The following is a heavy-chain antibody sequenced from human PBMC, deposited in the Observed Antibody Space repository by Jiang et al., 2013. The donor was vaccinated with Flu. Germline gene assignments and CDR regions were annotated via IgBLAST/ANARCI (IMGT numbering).Heavy chain of an antibody. Sequence: SGAEVKKPGASVKVSCKASGYTFTGYYMHWVRQAPGQGLEWMGWINPNSGGTNYAQKFQGWVTMTRDTSISTAYMELSRLRSDDTAVYYCARLYCSSTSCYTSNWFDPWGQGTLVTVSS. D-gene: IGHD2-2*02. CDR2: INPNSGGT. CDR1: GYTFTGYY. CDR3: ARLYCSSTSCYTSNWFDP. J-gene: IGHJ5*02. V-gene: IGHV1-2*04.